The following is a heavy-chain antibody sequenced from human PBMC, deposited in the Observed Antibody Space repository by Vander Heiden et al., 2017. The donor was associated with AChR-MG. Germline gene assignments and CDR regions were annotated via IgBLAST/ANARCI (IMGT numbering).Heavy chain of an antibody. V-gene: IGHV3-9*01. CDR3: AKDDGNEYYFDY. CDR1: GFTFDDYA. CDR2: ISWNSGSI. J-gene: IGHJ4*02. D-gene: IGHD1-1*01. Sequence: EVQLVESGGGLVQPGRSLRLSCAASGFTFDDYAMPWVRQAPGKGLEWVSGISWNSGSIGYADSVKGRFTISRDNAKNSLYLQMNSLRAEDTALYYCAKDDGNEYYFDYWGQGTLVTVSS.